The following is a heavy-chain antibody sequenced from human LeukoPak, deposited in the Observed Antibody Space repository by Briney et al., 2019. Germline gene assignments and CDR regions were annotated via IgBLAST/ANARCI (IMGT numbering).Heavy chain of an antibody. D-gene: IGHD4-23*01. CDR3: ARDLGNPYFDY. CDR2: INTNTGNP. CDR1: GYTFTSYA. J-gene: IGHJ4*02. Sequence: ASVNVSFTASGYTFTSYAMNWVRQAPGQGLEWMGWINTNTGNPTYAQGFTGRFVFSLDTSVSTAYLQISSLKAEDTAVYYCARDLGNPYFDYWGQGTLVTVSS. V-gene: IGHV7-4-1*02.